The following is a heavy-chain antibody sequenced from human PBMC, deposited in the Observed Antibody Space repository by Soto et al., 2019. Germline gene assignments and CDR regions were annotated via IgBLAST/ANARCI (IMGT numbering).Heavy chain of an antibody. CDR2: ISTNGGST. D-gene: IGHD3-22*01. CDR1: GVTFSSYA. CDR3: VKGEYYYDSSGYYPFDY. Sequence: GGPLRISGPAFGVTFSSYAMLWVPQAPGKGLEYVSSISTNGGSTHYADSVKGRFTISRDNSKNTQYLQMSSLRADDTAVYYCVKGEYYYDSSGYYPFDYWGQGT. V-gene: IGHV3-64D*06. J-gene: IGHJ4*02.